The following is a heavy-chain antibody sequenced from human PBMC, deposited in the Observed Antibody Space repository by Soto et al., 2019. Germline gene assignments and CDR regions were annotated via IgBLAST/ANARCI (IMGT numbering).Heavy chain of an antibody. D-gene: IGHD1-26*01. V-gene: IGHV3-74*01. Sequence: GGSLRLSCAASGFTFSNSWMHWVRQAPGKGLVWVSYINSDGSTTTYADSVKGRFTISRDNAKNTVYLQINSLRAEDTAVYYCARDRSYSTDYWGQGTLVTVSS. J-gene: IGHJ4*02. CDR3: ARDRSYSTDY. CDR2: INSDGSTT. CDR1: GFTFSNSW.